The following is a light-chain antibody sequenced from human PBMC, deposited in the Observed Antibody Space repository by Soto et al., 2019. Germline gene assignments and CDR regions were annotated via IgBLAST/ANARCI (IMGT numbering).Light chain of an antibody. CDR2: DAS. CDR3: QQRSNWPPS. Sequence: EIVLTQSPATLSLSPGGRATLSCRASQSIANYLAWYQQKPGQPPRLLIYDASSRATGVPARFSGSGSGTDVTLAINILDPEDFASYYCQQRSNWPPSFGQGTKLEIK. V-gene: IGKV3-11*01. CDR1: QSIANY. J-gene: IGKJ2*01.